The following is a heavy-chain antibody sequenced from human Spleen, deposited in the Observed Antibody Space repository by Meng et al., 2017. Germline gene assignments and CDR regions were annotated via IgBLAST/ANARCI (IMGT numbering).Heavy chain of an antibody. CDR2: ISSSGSTI. D-gene: IGHD6-13*01. Sequence: GESLKISCAASGFTFSSYEMNWVRQAPGKGLEWVSYISSSGSTIYYADSVKGRFTISRDNSKNTLYLQMNSLRDEDTAVYYCARDRGRGYSSSSDGLDYWGQGTLVTVSS. CDR1: GFTFSSYE. J-gene: IGHJ4*02. V-gene: IGHV3-48*03. CDR3: ARDRGRGYSSSSDGLDY.